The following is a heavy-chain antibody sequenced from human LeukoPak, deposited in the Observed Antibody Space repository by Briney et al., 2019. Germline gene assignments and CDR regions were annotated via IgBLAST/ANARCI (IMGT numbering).Heavy chain of an antibody. Sequence: ASVKVSCKASGYTFTGYCMHWVRQAPGQGLEWMGWINPNSGGTNYVQKFQGWVTMTRDTSISTAYMELSRLRSDDTAVYYCARDHDYYGMDVWGQGTTVTVSS. V-gene: IGHV1-2*04. CDR3: ARDHDYYGMDV. CDR1: GYTFTGYC. J-gene: IGHJ6*02. CDR2: INPNSGGT.